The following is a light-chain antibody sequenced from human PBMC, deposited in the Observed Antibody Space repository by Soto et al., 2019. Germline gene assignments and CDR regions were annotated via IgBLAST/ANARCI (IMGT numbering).Light chain of an antibody. Sequence: QLVLTQSPSGSTSLGASVKLTCTLSSGHSSYAIAWHQQQPEKGPRYLMKLNSDGSHSKGDGIPDRFSGSSSGAERYLTISSLQSEDQADYYCQTWGTDIVIFGGGTKLTLL. CDR3: QTWGTDIVI. J-gene: IGLJ2*01. V-gene: IGLV4-69*01. CDR1: SGHSSYA. CDR2: LNSDGSH.